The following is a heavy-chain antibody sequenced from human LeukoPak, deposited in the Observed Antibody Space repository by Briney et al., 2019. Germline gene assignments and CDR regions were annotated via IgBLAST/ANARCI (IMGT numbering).Heavy chain of an antibody. V-gene: IGHV3-43*02. CDR3: AKILNPHAFDI. CDR1: GYILYDYH. Sequence: GGPLRLSCTVCGYILYDYHMLCARQAPGKGPEGVSYVYENCGGTHYADSVEGRYVLSRDNSKNSLYLQMNNVRPEDTALYYCAKILNPHAFDIWGQGTMVTVSS. J-gene: IGHJ3*02. CDR2: VYENCGGT. D-gene: IGHD1-14*01.